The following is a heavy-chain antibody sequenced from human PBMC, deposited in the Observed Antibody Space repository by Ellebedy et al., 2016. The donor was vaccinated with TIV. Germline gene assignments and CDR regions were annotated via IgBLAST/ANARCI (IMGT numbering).Heavy chain of an antibody. Sequence: GESLKISXAASGFNFSSFAMSWVRQAPGEGLVWVSRISVDGRSTTYAESVKGRFTFSRGNAKNTLYLQMDSLRAEDTAVYYCARDWNSIADWGQGTLVTVSS. J-gene: IGHJ4*02. D-gene: IGHD1-7*01. V-gene: IGHV3-74*01. CDR1: GFNFSSFA. CDR3: ARDWNSIAD. CDR2: ISVDGRST.